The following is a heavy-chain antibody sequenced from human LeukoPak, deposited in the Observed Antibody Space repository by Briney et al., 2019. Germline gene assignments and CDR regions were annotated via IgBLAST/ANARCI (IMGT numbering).Heavy chain of an antibody. CDR2: IYGGDNT. Sequence: PGGSLRLSCAASGFTVSINYMSWVHQAPGKGLEWVSVIYGGDNTNYADSVKGRFTISRDISKNTLYLQMNSLRAEDTAVYYCARQPPHASGTYYWDYWGQGTLVNVSS. CDR3: ARQPPHASGTYYWDY. D-gene: IGHD3-22*01. V-gene: IGHV3-66*04. CDR1: GFTVSINY. J-gene: IGHJ4*02.